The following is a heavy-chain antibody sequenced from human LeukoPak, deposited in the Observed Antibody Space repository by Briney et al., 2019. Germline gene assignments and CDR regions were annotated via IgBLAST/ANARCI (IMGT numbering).Heavy chain of an antibody. CDR1: GFTFSSYG. V-gene: IGHV3-30*18. J-gene: IGHJ6*02. Sequence: GGSLRLSCAASGFTFSSYGMHWVRQAPGKGLEWVAVISYDGSNKYYADSVKGRFTISRDNSKNTLYLQMNSLRAEDTAVYYCAKPPGVAGTNYYYGTDVWGQGTTVTVSS. D-gene: IGHD6-19*01. CDR2: ISYDGSNK. CDR3: AKPPGVAGTNYYYGTDV.